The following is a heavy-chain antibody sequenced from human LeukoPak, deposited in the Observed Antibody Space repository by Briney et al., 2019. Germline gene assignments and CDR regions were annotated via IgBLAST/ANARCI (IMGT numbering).Heavy chain of an antibody. CDR3: ARDPDILTGVAYDF. J-gene: IGHJ3*01. CDR1: GFNVSSNY. Sequence: GGSLRLSCGASGFNVSSNYMNWVRQAPGKGLEWVANINQDGSKKYYVDSVKGRFTISRDNAKNSLYLQMNSLRAEDTAVYYCARDPDILTGVAYDFWGQGTMVTVSS. V-gene: IGHV3-7*05. CDR2: INQDGSKK. D-gene: IGHD3-9*01.